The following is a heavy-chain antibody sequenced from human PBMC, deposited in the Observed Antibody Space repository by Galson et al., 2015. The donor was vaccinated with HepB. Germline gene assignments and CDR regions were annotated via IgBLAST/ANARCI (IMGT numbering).Heavy chain of an antibody. V-gene: IGHV3-66*01. D-gene: IGHD5-12*01. CDR2: IYSGGST. J-gene: IGHJ4*02. CDR3: ARDGSGYVYFDY. Sequence: SLRLSCAASGFTVSSNYMSWVRQAPGKGLEWVSVIYSGGSTYYADSVKGRFTISRDNSKNTLYLQMNSLRAEDTAVYYCARDGSGYVYFDYWGQGTLVTASS. CDR1: GFTVSSNY.